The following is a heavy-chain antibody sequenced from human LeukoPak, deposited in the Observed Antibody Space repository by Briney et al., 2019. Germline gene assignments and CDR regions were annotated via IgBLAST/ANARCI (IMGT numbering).Heavy chain of an antibody. CDR2: FYHGGST. J-gene: IGHJ4*02. D-gene: IGHD6-13*01. V-gene: IGHV4-38-2*02. CDR1: GYSISTGYY. Sequence: SEALSLTCTVSGYSISTGYYWDWIRQPPGKGLEWIGTFYHGGSTYYNPSLKSRVTISVDTSKNQFSLKLSSVTAADTAVYYCARVPLAAAGRYFDYWGQGTLVTVSS. CDR3: ARVPLAAAGRYFDY.